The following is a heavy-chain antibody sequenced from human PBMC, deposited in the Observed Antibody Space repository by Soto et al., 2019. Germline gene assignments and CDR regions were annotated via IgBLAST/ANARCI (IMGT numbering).Heavy chain of an antibody. CDR2: INSGSTTI. Sequence: GGSLRLSCAASGFTLSSYSMNWVRQAPGKGLEWVSYINSGSTTIYYADSVKGRFTISRDNSKNTLYLQMNSLRAEDTAVYYCAKDPDYGDYGDAFDIWGQGTMVTVSS. V-gene: IGHV3-48*01. CDR3: AKDPDYGDYGDAFDI. D-gene: IGHD4-17*01. J-gene: IGHJ3*02. CDR1: GFTLSSYS.